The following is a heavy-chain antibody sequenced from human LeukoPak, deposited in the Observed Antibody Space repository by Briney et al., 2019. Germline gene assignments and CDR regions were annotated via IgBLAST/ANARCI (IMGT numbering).Heavy chain of an antibody. CDR2: IHPPDSDT. CDR1: GYSFASYW. J-gene: IGHJ4*02. Sequence: KAGESLKISCKGPGYSFASYWSGGVRQMPRKGLEWMGIIHPPDSDTRYSPSFQGQVTISADKSISTAYLQWNSLKASDTAMYYCATWGGYCTGGSCYPLYYFDSWGQGTLVTVSS. D-gene: IGHD2-15*01. CDR3: ATWGGYCTGGSCYPLYYFDS. V-gene: IGHV5-51*01.